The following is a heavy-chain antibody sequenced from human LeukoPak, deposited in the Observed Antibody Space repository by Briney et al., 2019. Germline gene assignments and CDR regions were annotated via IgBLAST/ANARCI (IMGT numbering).Heavy chain of an antibody. Sequence: PSETLSLTCAVYGGSFSGYYWSWIRQPPGKGLEWIGEINHSGSTNYNPSLKSRVTISVDTSKNQFSLKLSSVTAADTAVYYRARAKTSPRGYSYGYMYWGQGTLVTVSS. V-gene: IGHV4-34*01. D-gene: IGHD5-18*01. CDR2: INHSGST. CDR3: ARAKTSPRGYSYGYMY. J-gene: IGHJ4*02. CDR1: GGSFSGYY.